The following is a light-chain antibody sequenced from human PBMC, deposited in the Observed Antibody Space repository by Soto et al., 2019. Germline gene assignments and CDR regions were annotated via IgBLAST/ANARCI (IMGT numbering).Light chain of an antibody. CDR1: QGVSNY. V-gene: IGKV1-17*03. CDR2: AAS. J-gene: IGKJ2*01. Sequence: DIQMTQSPFAMSASVGDRVTITCRASQGVSNYLAWFQQKPGQVPNRLIYAASSLQSGVPSRFSGRGSGTECTLTISSLQPADFATYYCLQHNSYPYTFGQGTQLEIK. CDR3: LQHNSYPYT.